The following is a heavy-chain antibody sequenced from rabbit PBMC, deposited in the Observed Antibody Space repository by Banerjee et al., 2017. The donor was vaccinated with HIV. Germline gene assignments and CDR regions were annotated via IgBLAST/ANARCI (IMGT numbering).Heavy chain of an antibody. CDR3: ARVSESSGWGEDL. CDR1: GFSFSSSDY. V-gene: IGHV1S45*01. CDR2: IYSGIEYT. J-gene: IGHJ4*01. Sequence: QEQLEESGGDLVKPGASLTLTCTASGFSFSSSDYMCWVRQAPGKGLEWIGYIYSGIEYTYYATWAKGRFTISKTSSTTVTLQMTSLTVADTATYFCARVSESSGWGEDLWGQGTLVTVS. D-gene: IGHD4-1*01.